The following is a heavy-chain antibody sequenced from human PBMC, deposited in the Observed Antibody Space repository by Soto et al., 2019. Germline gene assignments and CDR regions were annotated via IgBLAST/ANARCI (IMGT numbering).Heavy chain of an antibody. CDR3: ARSIVVVTALDY. CDR1: GYTFTSYA. V-gene: IGHV1-3*05. D-gene: IGHD2-21*02. J-gene: IGHJ4*02. Sequence: QVQLVQSGXXEXXXGASVKVSCKASGYTFTSYAMHWVRQAPGQRLEWMGWIDAGNGNTKYSQKFQGRVTITRDTSASTAYMELSSLRSEDTAVYYCARSIVVVTALDYWGQGTLVTVSS. CDR2: IDAGNGNT.